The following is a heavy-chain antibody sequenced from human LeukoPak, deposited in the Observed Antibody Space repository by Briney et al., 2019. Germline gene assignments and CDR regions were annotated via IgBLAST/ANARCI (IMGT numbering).Heavy chain of an antibody. V-gene: IGHV3-21*01. CDR3: ARDGVQYDILTDRGGTDPNWFDP. J-gene: IGHJ5*02. CDR1: GFTFSSYS. Sequence: GGSLGLSCAASGFTFSSYSMNWVRQAPGKGLEWVSSISSSSSYIYYADSVKGRFTISRDNAKNSLYLQMNSLRAEDTAVYYCARDGVQYDILTDRGGTDPNWFDPWGQGTLVTVSS. CDR2: ISSSSSYI. D-gene: IGHD3-9*01.